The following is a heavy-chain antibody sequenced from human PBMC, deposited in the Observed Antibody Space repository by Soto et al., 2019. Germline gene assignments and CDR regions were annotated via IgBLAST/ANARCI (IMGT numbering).Heavy chain of an antibody. D-gene: IGHD3-22*01. CDR3: ARDREYYDSSGYYGDALDI. CDR1: GFTFSSYW. V-gene: IGHV3-7*01. CDR2: IKQDGSEK. J-gene: IGHJ3*02. Sequence: GGSLRLSCAASGFTFSSYWMSWVRQAPGKGLEWVANIKQDGSEKYYVDSVKGRFTISRDNAKNSLYLQMNSLRAEDTAVYYCARDREYYDSSGYYGDALDIWGQGTMVTVSS.